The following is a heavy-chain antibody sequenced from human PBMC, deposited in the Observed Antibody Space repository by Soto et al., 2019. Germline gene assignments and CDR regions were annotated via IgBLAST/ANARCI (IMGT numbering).Heavy chain of an antibody. V-gene: IGHV1-3*01. CDR1: GYTFTSCA. D-gene: IGHD3-22*01. CDR2: INAGNGNT. CDR3: ARDDYDSSGYYYGWFDP. Sequence: ASVKVSCIASGYTFTSCAMHCVRQAPGQRLEWMGWINAGNGNTKYSQKFQGRVTITRDTSASTAYMELSSLRSEDTAVYYCARDDYDSSGYYYGWFDPWGQGTLVTVSS. J-gene: IGHJ5*02.